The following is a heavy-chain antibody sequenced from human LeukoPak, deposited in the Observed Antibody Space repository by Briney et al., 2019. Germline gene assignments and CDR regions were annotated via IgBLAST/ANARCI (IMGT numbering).Heavy chain of an antibody. D-gene: IGHD6-6*01. J-gene: IGHJ1*01. Sequence: SETLSLTCAVYGGSFSGYYWSWIRQPPGKGLEWIGSIYHSGSTYYNPSLKSRVTISVDTSKNQFSLKLSSVTAADTAVYYCARQDPELYSSSYYFQHWGQGTLVTVSS. CDR3: ARQDPELYSSSYYFQH. CDR1: GGSFSGYY. CDR2: IYHSGST. V-gene: IGHV4-34*01.